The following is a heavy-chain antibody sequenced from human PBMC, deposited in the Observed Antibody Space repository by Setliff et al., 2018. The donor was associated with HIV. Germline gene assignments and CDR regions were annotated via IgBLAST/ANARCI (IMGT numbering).Heavy chain of an antibody. D-gene: IGHD3-16*01. CDR3: ARGGGVRDAFDI. Sequence: LSLTCTVSGDSVSSGGYYWSWIRQHPGKGLEWIGSIYSSGTTYYKPSLKTRLIISTDTSENGLSLKLNSVTAADTALYYCARGGGVRDAFDIWGPGTLVT. J-gene: IGHJ3*02. CDR1: GDSVSSGGYY. CDR2: IYSSGTT. V-gene: IGHV4-31*03.